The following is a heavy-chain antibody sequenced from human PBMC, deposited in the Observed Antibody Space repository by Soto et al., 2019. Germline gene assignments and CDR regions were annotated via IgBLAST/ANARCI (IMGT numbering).Heavy chain of an antibody. J-gene: IGHJ6*02. CDR3: ARHRYSDGGRSYYRGMDV. V-gene: IGHV5-51*01. CDR1: GYSFTNYW. Sequence: GESLTISCKGSGYSFTNYWIAWVRQMPGGGLECLGIIFPGDSDTRYSPSFEGQVTISADKSISTAFLQWNSLKASDTAIYFCARHRYSDGGRSYYRGMDVWGQGTTVTVSS. CDR2: IFPGDSDT. D-gene: IGHD1-26*01.